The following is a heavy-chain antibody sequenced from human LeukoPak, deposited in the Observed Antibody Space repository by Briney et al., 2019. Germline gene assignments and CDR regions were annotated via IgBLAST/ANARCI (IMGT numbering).Heavy chain of an antibody. CDR3: ARVRGYSYGQFDY. CDR2: INPNSGGT. Sequence: AASVKVSCKASGYTFTSYYMHWVRQAPGQGLEWMGRINPNSGGTNYAQKFQGRVTMTRDTSISTAYMELSRLRSDDTAVYYCARVRGYSYGQFDYWGQGTLVTVSS. D-gene: IGHD5-18*01. V-gene: IGHV1-2*06. J-gene: IGHJ4*02. CDR1: GYTFTSYY.